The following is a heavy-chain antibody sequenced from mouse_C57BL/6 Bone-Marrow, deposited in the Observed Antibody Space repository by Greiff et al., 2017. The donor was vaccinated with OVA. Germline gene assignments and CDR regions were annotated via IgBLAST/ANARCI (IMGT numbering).Heavy chain of an antibody. V-gene: IGHV1-66*01. D-gene: IGHD2-5*01. CDR3: ARKGAYYSNGFAY. CDR2: IYPGSGNT. CDR1: GYSFTSYY. J-gene: IGHJ3*01. Sequence: VQLQQSGPELVKPGASVKISCKASGYSFTSYYIHWVKQRPGQGLEWIGWIYPGSGNTKYNEKFKGKATLTADTSSSTAYMQLSSLTSEDSAVYYCARKGAYYSNGFAYWGQGTLVTVSA.